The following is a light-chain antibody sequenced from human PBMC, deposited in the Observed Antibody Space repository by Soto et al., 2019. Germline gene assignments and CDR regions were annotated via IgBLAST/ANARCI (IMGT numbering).Light chain of an antibody. J-gene: IGKJ2*01. CDR3: QQSYTTPVYT. CDR1: QNIIFY. Sequence: DIQMTQSPPSLYASVGDRVTITCRASQNIIFYLNWYQQKPGKAPKLLIYAASNLQSGVPSRFSGSGSGTEFSLTISSLQPEDFATYFCQQSYTTPVYTFGQGTKLEIK. V-gene: IGKV1-39*01. CDR2: AAS.